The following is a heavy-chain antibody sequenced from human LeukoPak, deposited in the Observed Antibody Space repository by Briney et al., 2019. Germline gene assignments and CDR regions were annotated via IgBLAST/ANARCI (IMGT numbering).Heavy chain of an antibody. Sequence: GGSLRLSYAASGFTFNMYRTRWVRQRPGKGLVWVARINTDGSISDYADSVKGRFIISRDNVNKTVELQMDSLRADVTALYFCARDRVMLTGHPFFDHWGQGTLVTVSS. CDR2: INTDGSIS. CDR3: ARDRVMLTGHPFFDH. J-gene: IGHJ4*02. D-gene: IGHD3-9*01. CDR1: GFTFNMYR. V-gene: IGHV3-74*01.